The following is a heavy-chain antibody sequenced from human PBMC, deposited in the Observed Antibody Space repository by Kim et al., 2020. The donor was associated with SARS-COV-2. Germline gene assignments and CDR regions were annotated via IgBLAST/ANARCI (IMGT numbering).Heavy chain of an antibody. CDR3: ARGRVPGFGELFV. D-gene: IGHD3-10*01. V-gene: IGHV4-34*01. Sequence: NPSLKSRVTISVDTSKNQFSLKLSSVTAADTAVYYCARGRVPGFGELFVWGQGTTVTVSS. J-gene: IGHJ6*02.